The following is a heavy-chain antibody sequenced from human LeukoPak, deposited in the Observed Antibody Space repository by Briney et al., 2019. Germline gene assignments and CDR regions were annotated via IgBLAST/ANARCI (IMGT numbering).Heavy chain of an antibody. D-gene: IGHD2-2*01. J-gene: IGHJ6*02. Sequence: EASVKVSCKASGGTFSSYAISWVRQAPGQGLEWMGRIIPILGIANYAQKFQGRVTITADKSTSTAYMELSSLRSEDTAVYYCASPNCSSTSCYHYYYYGMDVWGQGTTVTVSS. CDR3: ASPNCSSTSCYHYYYYGMDV. CDR1: GGTFSSYA. V-gene: IGHV1-69*04. CDR2: IIPILGIA.